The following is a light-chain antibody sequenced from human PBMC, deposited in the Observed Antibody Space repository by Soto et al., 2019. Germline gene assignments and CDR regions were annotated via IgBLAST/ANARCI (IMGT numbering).Light chain of an antibody. J-gene: IGKJ1*01. CDR2: GAW. Sequence: ELVMTHSPATLSVSPCERATLSFSASLSVSCFLAWYQHKPGQAPGLLIYGAWTSATGIPARFSCSGSGTEFTLTISSLQSEDFAVYSCQQYNNWRRTFGQGTKV. V-gene: IGKV3-15*01. CDR1: LSVSCF. CDR3: QQYNNWRRT.